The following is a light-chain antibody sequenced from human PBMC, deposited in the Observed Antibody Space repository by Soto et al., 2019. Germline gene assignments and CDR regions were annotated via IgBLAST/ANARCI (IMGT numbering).Light chain of an antibody. V-gene: IGKV3-15*01. CDR3: QQYNDWPRT. CDR1: QSVSSN. CDR2: GAS. J-gene: IGKJ2*01. Sequence: EIVMTQSPATLSVSPGERATLSCRASQSVSSNLAWYQQKPGQAPRLLIYGASTRATGFPGRFSGSGSGTEFTLTISSLHSEDFAVYYCQQYNDWPRTFGQGTKLEIK.